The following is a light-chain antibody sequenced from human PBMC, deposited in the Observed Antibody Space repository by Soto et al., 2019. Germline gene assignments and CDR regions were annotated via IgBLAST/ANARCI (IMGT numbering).Light chain of an antibody. CDR2: EAS. CDR3: QQYDDLPIT. J-gene: IGKJ4*01. V-gene: IGKV1-33*01. Sequence: DIQMTQSPSSLSASVGDRVTITCQASQAIGNYLTWYQQKPGKAPKLLIYEASNLETGVPSRFSGCGSGSDFTFTINSLQPEDIATYYCQQYDDLPITFGGGTKVEIK. CDR1: QAIGNY.